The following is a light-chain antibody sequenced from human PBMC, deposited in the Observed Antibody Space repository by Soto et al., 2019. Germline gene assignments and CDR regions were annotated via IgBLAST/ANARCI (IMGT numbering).Light chain of an antibody. V-gene: IGKV1-5*03. CDR2: KAS. Sequence: DIQMTQCPSTLSASVGDRVTITCRASQSFSSWLAWYQQRPGKPPNLLIYKASTLASGVPSRFSGSGSGTEFTLTISSLQPDDFATYYCQQYNSYRTFGQGTKV. J-gene: IGKJ1*01. CDR1: QSFSSW. CDR3: QQYNSYRT.